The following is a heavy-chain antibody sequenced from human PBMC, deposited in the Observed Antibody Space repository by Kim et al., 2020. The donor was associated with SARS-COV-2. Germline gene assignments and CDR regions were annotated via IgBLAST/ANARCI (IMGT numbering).Heavy chain of an antibody. CDR1: GFTFGDYA. V-gene: IGHV3-9*01. D-gene: IGHD3-10*01. CDR2: ISWNSGSI. CDR3: AKDGRRFTMVREINY. Sequence: GGSLRLSCAASGFTFGDYAMHWVRQAPGKGLEWVSGISWNSGSIGYADSVKGRFTISRDNAKNSLYLQMNSLRAEDTALYYCAKDGRRFTMVREINYWGQGTLVTVSS. J-gene: IGHJ4*02.